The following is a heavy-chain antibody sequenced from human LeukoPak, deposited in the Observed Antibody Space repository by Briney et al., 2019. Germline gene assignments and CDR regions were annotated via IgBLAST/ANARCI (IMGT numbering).Heavy chain of an antibody. D-gene: IGHD3-22*01. CDR1: GFTFSSYG. Sequence: GRSLRLSCAASGFTFSSYGMHWVRQAPGKGLEWVAVTSYDGSNKYYADSVKGRFTISRDNSKNTLYLQMNSLRAEDTAVYYCAKDHAYYDSSGYYDFDYWGQGTLVTVSS. CDR2: TSYDGSNK. CDR3: AKDHAYYDSSGYYDFDY. V-gene: IGHV3-30*18. J-gene: IGHJ4*02.